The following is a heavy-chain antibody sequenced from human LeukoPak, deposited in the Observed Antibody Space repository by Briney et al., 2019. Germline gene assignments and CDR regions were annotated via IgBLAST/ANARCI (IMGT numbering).Heavy chain of an antibody. V-gene: IGHV1-69*13. CDR2: IIPIFGTA. J-gene: IGHJ4*02. Sequence: SVKVSCKASGGTSSSYAISWVRQAPGQGLEWMGGIIPIFGTANYAQKFQGRVTITADESTSTAYMELSSLRSEDTAVYYCASSPYHCGGDCYLPFDYWGQGTLVTVSS. CDR3: ASSPYHCGGDCYLPFDY. D-gene: IGHD2-21*02. CDR1: GGTSSSYA.